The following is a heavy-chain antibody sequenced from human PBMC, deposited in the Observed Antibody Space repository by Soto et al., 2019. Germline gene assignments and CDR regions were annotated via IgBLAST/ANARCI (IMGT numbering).Heavy chain of an antibody. V-gene: IGHV1-3*05. CDR2: INAGNGNT. CDR1: GYTFTSYA. J-gene: IGHJ4*02. CDR3: ARWAAGFDS. D-gene: IGHD6-13*01. Sequence: QVQLVQSGAEERKPGASVKVSCKASGYTFTSYAMHWVRQAPGQRPEWMGGINAGNGNTKYSQRFQGRVTVTRDTAARTAYVELSSVSSEDTAVYYCARWAAGFDSWGQGTLVTVSS.